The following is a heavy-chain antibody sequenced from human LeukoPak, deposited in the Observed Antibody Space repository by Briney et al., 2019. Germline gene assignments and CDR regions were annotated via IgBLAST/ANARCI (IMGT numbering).Heavy chain of an antibody. CDR2: IYHSGST. Sequence: SETLSLTCAVSGYSISSGYYWGWIRQPPGKGLELIGSIYHSGSTYYNPSLKSRVTISVDTSKNQFSLKLSSVTAADTAVYYCARDRELLWFGELSEYYYMDVWGKGTTVTVSS. CDR3: ARDRELLWFGELSEYYYMDV. CDR1: GYSISSGYY. D-gene: IGHD3-10*01. J-gene: IGHJ6*03. V-gene: IGHV4-38-2*02.